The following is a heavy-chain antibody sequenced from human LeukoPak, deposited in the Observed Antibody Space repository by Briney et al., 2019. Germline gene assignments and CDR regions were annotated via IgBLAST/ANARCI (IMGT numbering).Heavy chain of an antibody. J-gene: IGHJ5*02. CDR2: TSSSDAGT. V-gene: IGHV3-23*01. Sequence: GGSLRLSCAASGFPLSSYAMSWVRQAPGKGLEWVSATSSSDAGTYYADSVRGRFTISRDNAKNSLYLQMNSLRAEDTAVYYCAREGTFGPFDPWGQGTLVTVSS. CDR1: GFPLSSYA. D-gene: IGHD2/OR15-2a*01. CDR3: AREGTFGPFDP.